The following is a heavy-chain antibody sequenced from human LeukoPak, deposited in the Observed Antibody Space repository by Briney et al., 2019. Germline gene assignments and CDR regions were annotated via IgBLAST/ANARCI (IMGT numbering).Heavy chain of an antibody. J-gene: IGHJ4*02. CDR1: GFVYSAFW. CDR3: ARESVRRISMRSKGFFDY. V-gene: IGHV3-7*01. D-gene: IGHD3-22*01. CDR2: IKQDGSEK. Sequence: GGSLRLSCAASGFVYSAFWMSWVRQAPGKGLEWVANIKQDGSEKYYEDSVKGRFTISRDNARNTLFLQMDSLRAEDTAVYYCARESVRRISMRSKGFFDYWGQGTLVTVSS.